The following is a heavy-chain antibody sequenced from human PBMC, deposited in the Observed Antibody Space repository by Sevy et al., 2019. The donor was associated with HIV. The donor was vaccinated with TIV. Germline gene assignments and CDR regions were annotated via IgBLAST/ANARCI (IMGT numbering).Heavy chain of an antibody. CDR1: GFTFRTHS. CDR2: ISGSGSTI. V-gene: IGHV3-48*02. D-gene: IGHD6-6*01. J-gene: IGHJ6*02. CDR3: AGEPGYSSSSDFYYYGMDV. Sequence: GGALRLSCVASGFTFRTHSMNWVRQAPGKGLEWISFISGSGSTISYADSVKGRFTVTRDNAQNSLSLQRNSLRDEDTAVYYCAGEPGYSSSSDFYYYGMDVWGHGTTVTVSS.